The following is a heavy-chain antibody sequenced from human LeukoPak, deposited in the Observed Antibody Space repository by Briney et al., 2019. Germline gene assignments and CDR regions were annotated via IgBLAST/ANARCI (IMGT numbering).Heavy chain of an antibody. CDR1: GGSISGYY. D-gene: IGHD3-16*01. CDR3: ARVAYNLYYYHMDV. J-gene: IGHJ6*03. Sequence: SETLSLTCTVSGGSISGYYWSWIRQPPGKGLEWIGYIYYSGSTNYNPSLKSRVTISVDTSKNQFSLKLSSVTAADTAVYYCARVAYNLYYYHMDVWGKGTTVTVSS. V-gene: IGHV4-59*01. CDR2: IYYSGST.